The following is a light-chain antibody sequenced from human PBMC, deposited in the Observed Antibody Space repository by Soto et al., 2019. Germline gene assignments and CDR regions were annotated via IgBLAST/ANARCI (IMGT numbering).Light chain of an antibody. J-gene: IGKJ1*01. V-gene: IGKV1-39*01. Sequence: DIQMTQSPSSLSASVGDRVTITCRASQSIGRYLNWYQHKPGKAPNLLIYAASSLQSGVPSRFSGSGSETDFTLTISSLQPEDFATYYCQHSYTTPPWTFGLGTKVEI. CDR2: AAS. CDR1: QSIGRY. CDR3: QHSYTTPPWT.